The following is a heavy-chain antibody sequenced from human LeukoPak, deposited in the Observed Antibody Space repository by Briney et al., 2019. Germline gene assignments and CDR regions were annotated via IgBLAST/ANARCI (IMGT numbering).Heavy chain of an antibody. V-gene: IGHV4-59*01. J-gene: IGHJ6*02. CDR2: IYYSGST. CDR1: GGSISSYY. D-gene: IGHD3-3*01. CDR3: ARGWSGYYYYYGMDV. Sequence: SETLSLTCTVSGGSISSYYWSWIRQPPGKGLEWIGYIYYSGSTNYNPSLKSRVTIAVDTSKNQFSLKLSSVTAADTAVYYCARGWSGYYYYYGMDVWGQGTTVTVSS.